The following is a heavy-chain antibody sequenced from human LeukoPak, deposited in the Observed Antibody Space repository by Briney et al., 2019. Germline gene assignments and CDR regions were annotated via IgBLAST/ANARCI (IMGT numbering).Heavy chain of an antibody. CDR3: ANYYYDSSGYYGWFDP. Sequence: GASVRVSCKASGGTFSSYAISWVRPAPGQGLEWMGGIIPIFGTANYAQKFQGRVTITADESTSTAYMELSSLRSEDTAVYYCANYYYDSSGYYGWFDPWGQGTLVTVSS. D-gene: IGHD3-22*01. CDR2: IIPIFGTA. J-gene: IGHJ5*02. CDR1: GGTFSSYA. V-gene: IGHV1-69*13.